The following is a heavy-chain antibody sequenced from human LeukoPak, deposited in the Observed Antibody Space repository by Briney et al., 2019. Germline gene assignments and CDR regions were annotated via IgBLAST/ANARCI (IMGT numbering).Heavy chain of an antibody. Sequence: PGGSLRLSCAASGFTFSSYWMHWVRQAPGKGLVWVSRINSDGSSTNYADSVKGRFTISRDNSKNTLYLQMNSLRAEDTAVYYCAREIGNYAYFDYWGQGTLVTVSS. CDR3: AREIGNYAYFDY. J-gene: IGHJ4*02. V-gene: IGHV3-74*01. CDR2: INSDGSST. CDR1: GFTFSSYW. D-gene: IGHD1-7*01.